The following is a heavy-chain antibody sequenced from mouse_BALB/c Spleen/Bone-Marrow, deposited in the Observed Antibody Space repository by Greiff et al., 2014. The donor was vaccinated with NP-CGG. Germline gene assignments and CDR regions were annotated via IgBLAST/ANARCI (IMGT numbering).Heavy chain of an antibody. CDR3: ARGISTMITAWFAY. CDR1: GYSFTGYT. Sequence: EVKLMESGPELVKPGASMKIFCKASGYSFTGYTMNWVKQSHGKNLEWIGLINPYNGGTSYNQKFKGKATLTVDKSSSTAYMELLSLTSEDSAVYYCARGISTMITAWFAYWGQGTLVTVSA. J-gene: IGHJ3*01. D-gene: IGHD2-4*01. V-gene: IGHV1-26*01. CDR2: INPYNGGT.